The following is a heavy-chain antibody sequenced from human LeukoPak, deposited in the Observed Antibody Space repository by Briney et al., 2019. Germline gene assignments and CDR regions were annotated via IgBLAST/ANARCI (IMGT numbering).Heavy chain of an antibody. CDR3: ARGGQPGGETDY. V-gene: IGHV3-7*01. D-gene: IGHD1-14*01. CDR1: GASISSYY. Sequence: ETLSLTCTVSGASISSYYWSWVRQAPGKGLEWVANIKQDGSEKYYVDSVKGRFTISRDNAKNSLYLQMNSLRAEDTAVYYCARGGQPGGETDYWGQGTLVTVSS. J-gene: IGHJ4*02. CDR2: IKQDGSEK.